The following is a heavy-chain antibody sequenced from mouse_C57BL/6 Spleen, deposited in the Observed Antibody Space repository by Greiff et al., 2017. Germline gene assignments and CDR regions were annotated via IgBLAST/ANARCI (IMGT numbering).Heavy chain of an antibody. CDR1: GYTFTDYN. CDR3: ATLDSSGFSFAY. CDR2: INPNNGGT. D-gene: IGHD3-2*02. V-gene: IGHV1-18*01. J-gene: IGHJ3*01. Sequence: VQLQQSGPELVKPGASVKIPCKASGYTFTDYNMDWVKQSHGKSLEWIGDINPNNGGTIYNQKFKGKATLTVDKSSSTAYMELRSLTSEDTAVYYCATLDSSGFSFAYWGQGTLVTVSA.